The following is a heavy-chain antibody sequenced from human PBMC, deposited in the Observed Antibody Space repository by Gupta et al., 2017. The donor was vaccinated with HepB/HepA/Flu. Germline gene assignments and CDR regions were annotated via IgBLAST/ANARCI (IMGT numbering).Heavy chain of an antibody. D-gene: IGHD1-1*01. Sequence: EGQVLESGGKLVQPGGSLRLSCAASGFPFRSADMTWVRQAPGWGLEWVSAISGDSGATYYADSVKGRFTISRDNSKNMLWLQMSSLRVEDTAVYYCAWKYYYYMTVWGKGTTVAVSS. V-gene: IGHV3-23*01. CDR3: AWKYYYYMTV. J-gene: IGHJ6*03. CDR1: GFPFRSAD. CDR2: ISGDSGAT.